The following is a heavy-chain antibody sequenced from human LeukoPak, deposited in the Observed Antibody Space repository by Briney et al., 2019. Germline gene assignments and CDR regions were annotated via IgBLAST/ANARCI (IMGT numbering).Heavy chain of an antibody. D-gene: IGHD3-3*01. CDR3: AKSLLRPGY. V-gene: IGHV3-30*02. CDR2: TRYDGSNK. Sequence: PGGSLRLSCAASGFTFSSYGMYWVRQAPGKGLEWVAFTRYDGSNKYYADSVKGRFTISRDNSKNTLYLKMNSLRAEDTAVYYCAKSLLRPGYWGQGTLVTVSS. J-gene: IGHJ4*02. CDR1: GFTFSSYG.